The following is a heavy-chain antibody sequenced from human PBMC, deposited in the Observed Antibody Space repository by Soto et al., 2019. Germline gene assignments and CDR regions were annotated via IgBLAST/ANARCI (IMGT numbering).Heavy chain of an antibody. D-gene: IGHD6-13*01. J-gene: IGHJ4*02. CDR3: ARASSRSGRHFDY. CDR2: IYSGGGT. CDR1: GFTVSSNY. Sequence: EVQVVESGGGLVQPGGSLRLSCAASGFTVSSNYMSWVRQAPGKGLEWVSIIYSGGGTSYADSVKGRFTVSRDNSKNTLYLQMNSLRVEDTAVYYCARASSRSGRHFDYWGQGTLVTVSS. V-gene: IGHV3-66*01.